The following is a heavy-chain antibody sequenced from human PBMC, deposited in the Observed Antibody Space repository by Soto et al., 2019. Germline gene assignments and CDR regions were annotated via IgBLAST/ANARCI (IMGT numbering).Heavy chain of an antibody. Sequence: SVKVSCKASGGTFSSYTISWVRQAPGQGLEWMGRIIPILGIANYAQKFQGRVTITRDTSASTAYMELSSLRSEDTAVYYCARDFYSYGLTAAFDIWGQGTMVTVSS. V-gene: IGHV1-69*04. J-gene: IGHJ3*02. CDR2: IIPILGIA. CDR3: ARDFYSYGLTAAFDI. D-gene: IGHD5-18*01. CDR1: GGTFSSYT.